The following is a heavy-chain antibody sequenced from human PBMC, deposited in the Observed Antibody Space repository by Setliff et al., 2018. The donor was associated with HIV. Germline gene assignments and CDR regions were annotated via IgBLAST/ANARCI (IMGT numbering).Heavy chain of an antibody. Sequence: SETLSLTCTVSGGSISSYYWSWIRQPPGKGLEWIGYFYYSGSTKYNPSLKSRVTIPVDTSKNQISLKLTSVTAADTAVYYCAREGADSGSGSCDYWGQGTLVTVSS. V-gene: IGHV4-59*12. J-gene: IGHJ4*02. CDR3: AREGADSGSGSCDY. CDR2: FYYSGST. D-gene: IGHD3-10*01. CDR1: GGSISSYY.